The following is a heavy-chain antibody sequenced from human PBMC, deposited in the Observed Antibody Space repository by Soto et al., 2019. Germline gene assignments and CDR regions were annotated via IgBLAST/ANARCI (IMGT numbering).Heavy chain of an antibody. D-gene: IGHD4-17*01. CDR3: ATHPPYGPLDH. J-gene: IGHJ4*02. CDR2: IYYIENT. CDR1: GGSISSSGNH. V-gene: IGHV4-39*01. Sequence: SETLSLTCTVSGGSISSSGNHWGWIRQPPGKGLEWIGNIYYIENTYYNPSLKSRVTISVDTSKNQFSLRLTSVTAADTAVYYCATHPPYGPLDHWGQGTLVTVSS.